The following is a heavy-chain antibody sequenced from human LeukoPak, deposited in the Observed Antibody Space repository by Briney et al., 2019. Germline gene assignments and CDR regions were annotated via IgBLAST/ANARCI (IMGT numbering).Heavy chain of an antibody. Sequence: TGGSLRLSCAASGFSFSAYSINWVRQAPGKGLEWVSSISNTDNYIYYADSVKGRFTISRDNAKNSLYLQMNSLRAEDTAVYYCAELGITMIGGVWGKGTTVTISS. CDR2: ISNTDNYI. D-gene: IGHD3-10*02. V-gene: IGHV3-21*01. J-gene: IGHJ6*04. CDR1: GFSFSAYS. CDR3: AELGITMIGGV.